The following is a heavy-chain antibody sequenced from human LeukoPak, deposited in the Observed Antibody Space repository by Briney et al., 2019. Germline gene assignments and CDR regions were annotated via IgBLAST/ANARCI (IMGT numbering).Heavy chain of an antibody. CDR3: AGETRPEPDAFDI. CDR1: GGTFSSYA. J-gene: IGHJ3*02. CDR2: IIPILGIA. V-gene: IGHV1-69*04. Sequence: ASVKVSCKASGGTFSSYAISWVRQAPGQGLEWMGRIIPILGIANYAQKSQGRVTITADKSTSTAYMELSSLRSEDTAVYYCAGETRPEPDAFDIWGQGTMVTVSS. D-gene: IGHD1-14*01.